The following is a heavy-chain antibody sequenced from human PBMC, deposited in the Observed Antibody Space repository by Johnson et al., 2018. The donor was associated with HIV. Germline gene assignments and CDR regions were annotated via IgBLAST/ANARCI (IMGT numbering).Heavy chain of an antibody. J-gene: IGHJ3*02. V-gene: IGHV3-30*04. D-gene: IGHD1-7*01. CDR2: ISYDGSNK. Sequence: QVQLVESGGGLVQPGGSLRLSCAASGFTFRSYAMHWVRQAPGKGLEWVAVISYDGSNKFYADSVKGRFTVSRDNSKNTVSLQMTNLRADDTAVFYCATVGRLTATAQSAFDIWGQGTMVMVSS. CDR3: ATVGRLTATAQSAFDI. CDR1: GFTFRSYA.